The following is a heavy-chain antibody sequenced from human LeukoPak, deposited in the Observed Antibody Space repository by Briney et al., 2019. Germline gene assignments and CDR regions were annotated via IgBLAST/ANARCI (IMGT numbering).Heavy chain of an antibody. J-gene: IGHJ4*02. Sequence: SVKVSCKASRGTFSSYAISSVRQGPGHGLEWMGGIIPIFGTANYAQKFQGRVTITTDESTSTAYMELSSLKSEDTAVYYCASRGSGYYYGTRFDYWGQGTLVTVSS. CDR3: ASRGSGYYYGTRFDY. D-gene: IGHD3-22*01. CDR2: IIPIFGTA. CDR1: RGTFSSYA. V-gene: IGHV1-69*05.